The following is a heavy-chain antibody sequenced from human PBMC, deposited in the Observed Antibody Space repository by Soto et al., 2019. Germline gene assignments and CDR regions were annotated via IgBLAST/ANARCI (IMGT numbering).Heavy chain of an antibody. D-gene: IGHD5-18*01. CDR1: GFTFSNYA. Sequence: GGSLRLSCAASGFTFSNYAMSWVRQAPGKGLDWVSAINDNGGSTYYADSVKGRFTISRDYSKNTLYLQMDSLRAEDTAVYYCAKVTSRDRAHSYGTSEYWGQGTLVTVSS. CDR2: INDNGGST. J-gene: IGHJ4*02. V-gene: IGHV3-23*01. CDR3: AKVTSRDRAHSYGTSEY.